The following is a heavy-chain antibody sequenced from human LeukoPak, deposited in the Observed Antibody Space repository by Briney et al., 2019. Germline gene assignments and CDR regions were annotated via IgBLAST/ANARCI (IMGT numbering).Heavy chain of an antibody. CDR1: RDSVSNDKFC. D-gene: IGHD2-15*01. V-gene: IGHV4-39*01. CDR3: ARLGWWYS. Sequence: SETLSLTCTVSRDSVSNDKFCWGWIRQPPGEGLEWIGSVYYSGSTYYNPSLNSQVTISVDTSKSQISLKLSSVTAADTAVYYCARLGWWYSWGQGTLVTVSS. CDR2: VYYSGST. J-gene: IGHJ4*02.